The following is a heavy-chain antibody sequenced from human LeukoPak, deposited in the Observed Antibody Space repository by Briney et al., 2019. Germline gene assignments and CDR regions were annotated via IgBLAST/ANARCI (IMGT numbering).Heavy chain of an antibody. V-gene: IGHV3-33*01. J-gene: IGHJ4*02. CDR1: GFPFRNYG. CDR2: IWYDGSKT. D-gene: IGHD2-2*02. Sequence: PGGSLRLSCAASGFPFRNYGLHWVRQAPGKGLEWVAIIWYDGSKTYYADSVKGRFTISRDNLSNTLYLQTNSLRAEDTALYFCARAPYTTGRSFYFDSWGQGTLVTVSS. CDR3: ARAPYTTGRSFYFDS.